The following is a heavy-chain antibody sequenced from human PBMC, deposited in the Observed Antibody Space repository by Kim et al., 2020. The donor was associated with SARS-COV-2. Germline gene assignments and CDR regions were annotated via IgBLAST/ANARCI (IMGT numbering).Heavy chain of an antibody. V-gene: IGHV3-53*01. D-gene: IGHD4-17*01. CDR1: GFTVSSNY. CDR3: ARVFTVTKEKGAFDY. Sequence: GGSLRLSCAASGFTVSSNYMSWVRQAPGKGLEWVSVIYSGGSTYYADSVKGRFTISRDNSKNTLYLQMNSLRAEDTAVYYCARVFTVTKEKGAFDYWGQGTLVTVSS. J-gene: IGHJ4*02. CDR2: IYSGGST.